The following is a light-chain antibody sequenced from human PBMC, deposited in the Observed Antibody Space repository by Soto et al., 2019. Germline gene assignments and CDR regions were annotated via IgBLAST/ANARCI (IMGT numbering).Light chain of an antibody. CDR2: KAS. Sequence: DIQMTQSPSTLSASVGDRVTITCRASQSINSWLAWYQQKPGKAPKLLIYKASSLESGVPSRFSGSGSGTEFTLTINSLQPDAFATYYCQQYNSYSPYTFGQGTKLEIK. V-gene: IGKV1-5*03. J-gene: IGKJ2*01. CDR3: QQYNSYSPYT. CDR1: QSINSW.